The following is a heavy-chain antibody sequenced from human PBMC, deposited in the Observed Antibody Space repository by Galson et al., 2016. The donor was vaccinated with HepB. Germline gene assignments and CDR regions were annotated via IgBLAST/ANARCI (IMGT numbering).Heavy chain of an antibody. J-gene: IGHJ4*02. CDR1: GGSISSGDYY. CDR2: IYYIRNT. V-gene: IGHV4-30-4*01. CDR3: AREGGDFKVDF. Sequence: LSLTCTVSGGSISSGDYYWSWIRQSPGKGLEWIGYIYYIRNTYYNPSLKSRVSISVDTSKNQFSLTLSSVTAADTAIYYCAREGGDFKVDFWGQGTLVTVSS. D-gene: IGHD2-21*01.